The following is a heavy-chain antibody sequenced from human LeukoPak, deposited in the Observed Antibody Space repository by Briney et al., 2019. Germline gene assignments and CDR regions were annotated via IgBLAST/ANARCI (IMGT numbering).Heavy chain of an antibody. Sequence: GASVKVSCKASGYTFTSYGISWVRQAPGQGLEWMGWISAYNGNTNYAQKLQGRVTMTTDTSTSTAYTELRSLRSDDTAVYYCARDGRRYCSSTSCPPDPWGQGTLVTVSS. J-gene: IGHJ5*02. CDR2: ISAYNGNT. D-gene: IGHD2-2*01. V-gene: IGHV1-18*01. CDR1: GYTFTSYG. CDR3: ARDGRRYCSSTSCPPDP.